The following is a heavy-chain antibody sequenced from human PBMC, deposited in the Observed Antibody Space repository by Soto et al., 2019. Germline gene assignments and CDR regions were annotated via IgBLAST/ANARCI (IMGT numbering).Heavy chain of an antibody. CDR3: ARDLKIAEDCSSTSCYRYYYYGMDV. CDR1: GYTLTELS. D-gene: IGHD2-2*01. Sequence: ASVKVSCKVSGYTLTELSMHWVRQAPGKGLEWMGGFDPEDGETIYAQKFQGRVTMTEDTSTDTAYMELSSLRSEDTAVYYCARDLKIAEDCSSTSCYRYYYYGMDVWGQGTTVTVSS. CDR2: FDPEDGET. J-gene: IGHJ6*02. V-gene: IGHV1-24*01.